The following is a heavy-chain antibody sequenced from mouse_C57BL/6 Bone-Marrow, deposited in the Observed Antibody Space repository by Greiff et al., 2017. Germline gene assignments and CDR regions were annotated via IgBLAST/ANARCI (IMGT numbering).Heavy chain of an antibody. CDR1: GFTFSSYA. J-gene: IGHJ4*01. D-gene: IGHD1-1*01. CDR2: ISDGGSYT. Sequence: EVQVVESGGGLVKPGGSLKLSCAASGFTFSSYAMSWVRQTPEKRLEWVATISDGGSYTYYPDNVKGRFTISRDNAKNNLYLQMSHLKSEDTAMYYCASTVVATGAMDYWGQGTSVTVSS. V-gene: IGHV5-4*01. CDR3: ASTVVATGAMDY.